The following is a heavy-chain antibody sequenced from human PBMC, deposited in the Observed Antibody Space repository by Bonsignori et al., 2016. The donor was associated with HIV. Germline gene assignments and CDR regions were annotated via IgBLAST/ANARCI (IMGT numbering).Heavy chain of an antibody. J-gene: IGHJ6*02. CDR1: GGTLSSYA. CDR2: IIPIFATP. D-gene: IGHD2-21*02. V-gene: IGHV1-69*18. CDR3: ARFRGKCGGDCYPTDV. Sequence: QVQLVRSGAEVKKPGSSVKVSCKASGGTLSSYAISWVRQAPGQGLEWMGRIIPIFATPSYAQNFQGRVTITADVPTNTVNMELSSLRSEDTAIYYCARFRGKCGGDCYPTDVWGQGTTVT.